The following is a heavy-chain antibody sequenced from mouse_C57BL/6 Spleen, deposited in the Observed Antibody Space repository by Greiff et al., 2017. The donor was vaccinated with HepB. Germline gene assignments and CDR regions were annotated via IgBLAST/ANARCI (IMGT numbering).Heavy chain of an antibody. J-gene: IGHJ3*01. V-gene: IGHV1-39*01. CDR2: INPNYGTT. CDR3: ARTGLASWFAY. CDR1: GYSFTDYN. Sequence: EVKLVESGPELVKPGASVKISCKASGYSFTDYNMNWVKQSNGKSLEWIGVINPNYGTTSYNQKFKGKATLTVDQSSSTAYMQLNSLTSEDSAVYYGARTGLASWFAYWGQGTLVTVSA. D-gene: IGHD3-3*01.